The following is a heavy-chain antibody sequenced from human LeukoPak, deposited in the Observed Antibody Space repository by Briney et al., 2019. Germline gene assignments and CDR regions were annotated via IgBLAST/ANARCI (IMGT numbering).Heavy chain of an antibody. CDR1: GFTFSSYA. CDR3: AKDGVYSNYGY. V-gene: IGHV3-23*01. CDR2: ISGSGGST. Sequence: GGSLRRSCAASGFTFSSYAMSWVRQAPGKGLEWVSAISGSGGSTYYADSVKGRFTISRDNSKNTLYLQMNSLRAEDTAVYYCAKDGVYSNYGYWGQGTLVTVSS. D-gene: IGHD4-11*01. J-gene: IGHJ4*02.